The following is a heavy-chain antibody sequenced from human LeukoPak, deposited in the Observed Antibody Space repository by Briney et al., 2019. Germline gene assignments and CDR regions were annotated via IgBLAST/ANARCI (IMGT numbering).Heavy chain of an antibody. Sequence: PGGSLRLSCAASGFNFNSYNMRWVRRAPGKGLEWVASISTSTSSIYYADSVKGRFTISTDNAKNSLYLQMNSLRAEDTAVYYCARTGPTDLSYYYGMDVWGQATTVTVSS. V-gene: IGHV3-21*04. J-gene: IGHJ6*02. D-gene: IGHD1-14*01. CDR2: ISTSTSSI. CDR3: ARTGPTDLSYYYGMDV. CDR1: GFNFNSYN.